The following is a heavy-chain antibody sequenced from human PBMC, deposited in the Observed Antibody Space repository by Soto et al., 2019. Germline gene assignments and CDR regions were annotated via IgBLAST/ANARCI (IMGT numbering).Heavy chain of an antibody. J-gene: IGHJ4*02. CDR1: GYTFTNYD. CDR2: MNPNSGYT. CDR3: ARGFGVGPKGQGEDF. D-gene: IGHD1-26*01. V-gene: IGHV1-8*01. Sequence: QVQLVQSGAEVKKPGASVKVSCKASGYTFTNYDINWVRQASGQGLEWMGRMNPNSGYTGYAQKFQGRVTMTRNSSISTAYMELSSLRSEDTAVYYCARGFGVGPKGQGEDFWGQGTLVTVSS.